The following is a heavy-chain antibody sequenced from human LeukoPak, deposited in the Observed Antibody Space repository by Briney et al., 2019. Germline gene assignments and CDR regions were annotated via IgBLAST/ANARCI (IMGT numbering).Heavy chain of an antibody. Sequence: GGSLRLSCVASGFTFSSYWMTWVRQAPGKGLEWVANIKQDGSEKYYVASVKGRFTISRDNAKNSLYLQMNSLRAEDTAVYYCARHSGTYWDYWGQGTLVTVSS. CDR3: ARHSGTYWDY. D-gene: IGHD1-26*01. J-gene: IGHJ4*02. CDR1: GFTFSSYW. CDR2: IKQDGSEK. V-gene: IGHV3-7*01.